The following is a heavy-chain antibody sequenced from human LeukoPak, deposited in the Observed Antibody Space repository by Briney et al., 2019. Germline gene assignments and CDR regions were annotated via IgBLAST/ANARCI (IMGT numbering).Heavy chain of an antibody. D-gene: IGHD6-19*01. Sequence: PSETLSLTCTVSGGSISSSSYYWGWIRQPPGKGLEWIVSIYYSGSTYYNPSLKSRVTISIDTSKNQFCLKLSSVTAADTAVYYCARDSGKQWLVKRYYFDYWGQGTLVTVSS. CDR2: IYYSGST. J-gene: IGHJ4*02. CDR3: ARDSGKQWLVKRYYFDY. V-gene: IGHV4-39*07. CDR1: GGSISSSSYY.